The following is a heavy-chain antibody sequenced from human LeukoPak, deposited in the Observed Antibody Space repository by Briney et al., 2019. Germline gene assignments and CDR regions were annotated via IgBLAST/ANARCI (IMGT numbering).Heavy chain of an antibody. CDR3: ARGKRITIFGVVIPLGAFDI. CDR2: MYHNGST. Sequence: SETLSLTCTVSGGSISSISYYWGWIRQPPGKGLEWIGSMYHNGSTYYNPSLKSRVTISVDTSKNQFSLKLSSVTAADTAVYYCARGKRITIFGVVIPLGAFDIWGQGTMVTVSS. V-gene: IGHV4-39*07. CDR1: GGSISSISYY. J-gene: IGHJ3*02. D-gene: IGHD3-3*01.